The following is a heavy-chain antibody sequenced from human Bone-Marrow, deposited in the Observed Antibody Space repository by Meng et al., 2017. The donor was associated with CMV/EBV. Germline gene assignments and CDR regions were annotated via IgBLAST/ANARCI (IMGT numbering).Heavy chain of an antibody. CDR2: IYHDGSNK. V-gene: IGHV3-33*06. J-gene: IGHJ4*02. Sequence: SCGASGFSFSSYGMHWVRQAPGKGLEWVTNIYHDGSNKFYADSVKGRFAISRDNSRSTVYLEMNNLRAEDTAVYYCAKDGGISHHFDHWGLGTLVTVSS. CDR3: AKDGGISHHFDH. D-gene: IGHD6-25*01. CDR1: GFSFSSYG.